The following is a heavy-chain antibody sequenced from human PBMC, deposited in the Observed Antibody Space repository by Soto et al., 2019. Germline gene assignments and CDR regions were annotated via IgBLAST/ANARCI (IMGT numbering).Heavy chain of an antibody. J-gene: IGHJ6*02. V-gene: IGHV1-8*01. CDR2: MNPNSGNA. CDR1: GYTLTSYD. CDR3: AREIFGVVIIRSYYYYYGMDV. D-gene: IGHD3-3*01. Sequence: ASVKGSCKASGYTLTSYDINWVRQATGQGLEWMGGMNPNSGNAGYAQKFQGRVTITANESTSTAYMELSSLRSEDTAVYYCAREIFGVVIIRSYYYYYGMDVWGQGTTVTVSS.